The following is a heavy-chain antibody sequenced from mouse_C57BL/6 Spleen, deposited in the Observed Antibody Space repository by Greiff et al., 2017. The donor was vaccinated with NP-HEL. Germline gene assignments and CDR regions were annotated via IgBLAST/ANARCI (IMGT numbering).Heavy chain of an antibody. CDR2: IYPRSGNT. J-gene: IGHJ3*01. D-gene: IGHD2-5*01. Sequence: VQLQQSGAELARPGASVKLSCKASGYTFTSYGISWVKQRTGQGLEWIGEIYPRSGNTYYNEKFKGKATLTADKSSSTAYMELRSLTSEDSAVYFCARTYYSNEAWFAYWGQGTLVTVSA. CDR3: ARTYYSNEAWFAY. CDR1: GYTFTSYG. V-gene: IGHV1-81*01.